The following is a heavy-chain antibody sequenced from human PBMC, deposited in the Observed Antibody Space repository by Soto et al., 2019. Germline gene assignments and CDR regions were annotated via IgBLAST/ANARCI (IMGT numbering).Heavy chain of an antibody. V-gene: IGHV3-48*02. D-gene: IGHD3-22*01. J-gene: IGHJ5*02. CDR1: GFTFSSYS. Sequence: GGSLRLSCAASGFTFSSYSMNWVRQAPGKGLEWVSNISSSSSTIYYADSVKGRFTISRDNAKNSLYLQMNSLRDEDTAVYYCARDPHYDSSGYCFDPWGQGTLVTVSS. CDR2: ISSSSSTI. CDR3: ARDPHYDSSGYCFDP.